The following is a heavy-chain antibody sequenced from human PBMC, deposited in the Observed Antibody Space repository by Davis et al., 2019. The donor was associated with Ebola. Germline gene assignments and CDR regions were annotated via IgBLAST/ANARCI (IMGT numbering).Heavy chain of an antibody. Sequence: MPSETLSLTCAVYGGSFSGYYWSWIRQPPGKGLEWIGEINHSGSTNYNPSLKSRVTISVDTSKNQFSLRLTSVTAADTAVYYCAGQRTYCGGDCYPAEVDHWGRGTLVTVSS. CDR3: AGQRTYCGGDCYPAEVDH. J-gene: IGHJ4*02. V-gene: IGHV4-34*01. CDR1: GGSFSGYY. D-gene: IGHD2-21*02. CDR2: INHSGST.